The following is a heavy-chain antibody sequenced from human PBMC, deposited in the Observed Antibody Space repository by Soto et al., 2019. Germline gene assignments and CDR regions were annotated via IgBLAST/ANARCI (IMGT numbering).Heavy chain of an antibody. J-gene: IGHJ4*02. CDR3: IKVLSRGVGVPRFYFSS. CDR1: GFSFSKDG. Sequence: PGGSLRLSCAASGFSFSKDGMHWVRQAPWQGLEWVSRINAGGVSTHYADSVRGLFTISRDNAKNTLFLQLNSLRVEDTAIYYCIKVLSRGVGVPRFYFSSGAQGS. CDR2: INAGGVST. V-gene: IGHV3-74*01.